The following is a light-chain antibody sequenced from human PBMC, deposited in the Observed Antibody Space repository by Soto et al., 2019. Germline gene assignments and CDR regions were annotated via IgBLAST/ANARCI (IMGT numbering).Light chain of an antibody. CDR2: AAS. J-gene: IGKJ1*01. V-gene: IGKV1-27*01. CDR1: QDISNY. Sequence: DIQMTQSPSSLSASVGDRVTITCRASQDISNYLAWYQQKPGKVPKLLIYAASSLQSGVPSRFSGSGSGTDFTLTISSLQPEDVATYYCQKYNNAPRTFGQGTTVEIK. CDR3: QKYNNAPRT.